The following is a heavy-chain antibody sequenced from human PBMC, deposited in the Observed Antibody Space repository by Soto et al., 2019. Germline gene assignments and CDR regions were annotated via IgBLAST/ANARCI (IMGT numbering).Heavy chain of an antibody. D-gene: IGHD3-10*01. Sequence: PSETLSLTCTVSGGSISSSSYYWGWIRQPPGKGLEWIGSIYYSGSTYYNPSLKSRVTISVDTSKNQFSLKLSSVTAADTAVYYCARTRLLWFGELLGGFDYWGQGTLVTVSS. J-gene: IGHJ4*02. V-gene: IGHV4-39*01. CDR2: IYYSGST. CDR3: ARTRLLWFGELLGGFDY. CDR1: GGSISSSSYY.